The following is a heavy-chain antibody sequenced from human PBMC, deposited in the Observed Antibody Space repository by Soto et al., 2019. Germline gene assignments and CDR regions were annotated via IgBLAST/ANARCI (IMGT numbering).Heavy chain of an antibody. D-gene: IGHD4-17*01. CDR2: MSYDGSK. J-gene: IGHJ6*04. V-gene: IGHV3-30*18. Sequence: QVQLVESGGGVVQPGRSLRLSCAAAGFTLSSYGMHWVRQAPGTGLEWVAVMSYDGSKYYADTVKGRFTISRDNSKNTLYLQINRLRTEDTAVYYCAKDFTPWFGDYFYYYYGMDVWGKETTVTISS. CDR1: GFTLSSYG. CDR3: AKDFTPWFGDYFYYYYGMDV.